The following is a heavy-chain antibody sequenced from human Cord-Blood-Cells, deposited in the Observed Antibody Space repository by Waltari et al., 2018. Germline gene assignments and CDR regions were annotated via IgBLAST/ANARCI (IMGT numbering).Heavy chain of an antibody. CDR1: GGSFSGYY. CDR3: ARDRVGQPHFDY. V-gene: IGHV4-34*01. CDR2: SNHSGST. Sequence: QVQLQQWGAGLLKPSETLSRTCAVYGGSFSGYYWGWIRQPPGKGLEWIGESNHSGSTNYNPSLKSRVSISVDASKNQFSLKLSSVTAADTAVYYCARDRVGQPHFDYWGQGTLVTVSS. D-gene: IGHD1-26*01. J-gene: IGHJ4*02.